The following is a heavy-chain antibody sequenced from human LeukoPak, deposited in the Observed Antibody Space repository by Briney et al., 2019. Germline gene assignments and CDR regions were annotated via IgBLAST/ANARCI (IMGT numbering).Heavy chain of an antibody. Sequence: PGGSLRLSCTASGFTFGSWVIWVRQAPRKGLEWVASIKQDGSEKYYLDSVKGRFTMSRDSAKNSLYLQMSSLGAEDTAVYYCYDTSGHWGQGTLVTVSS. V-gene: IGHV3-7*01. CDR3: YDTSGH. CDR1: GFTFGSW. J-gene: IGHJ4*02. D-gene: IGHD3-22*01. CDR2: IKQDGSEK.